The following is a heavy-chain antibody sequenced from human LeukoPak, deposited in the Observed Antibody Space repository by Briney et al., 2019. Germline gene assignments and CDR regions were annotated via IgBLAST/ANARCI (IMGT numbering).Heavy chain of an antibody. D-gene: IGHD4-23*01. Sequence: PSETLSLTCTVYDGSFSGYYWSWIRQPPGKGLEWIGEINHSGSTSYNPSLKSRVTISVDTSKNQFSLKLSSVTAADTAVYYCARPYDGNSEFSSDYWGQGTLVTVSS. J-gene: IGHJ4*02. CDR1: DGSFSGYY. V-gene: IGHV4-34*01. CDR2: INHSGST. CDR3: ARPYDGNSEFSSDY.